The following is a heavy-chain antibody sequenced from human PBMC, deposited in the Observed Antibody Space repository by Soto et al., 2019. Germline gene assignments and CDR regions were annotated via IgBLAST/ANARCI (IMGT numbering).Heavy chain of an antibody. CDR1: GFSLSTSGVG. CDR2: IYWDDDK. D-gene: IGHD4-17*01. Sequence: QITLKESGPPLVKPTQTLTLTCTFSGFSLSTSGVGVGWIRQPPGKALEWLALIYWDDDKGYSPSLKSRLTITKNTLKNRGVLTMTTMDPVDTATYYCAHRPYGDYPLDYWGQGTLVTVSS. CDR3: AHRPYGDYPLDY. V-gene: IGHV2-5*02. J-gene: IGHJ4*02.